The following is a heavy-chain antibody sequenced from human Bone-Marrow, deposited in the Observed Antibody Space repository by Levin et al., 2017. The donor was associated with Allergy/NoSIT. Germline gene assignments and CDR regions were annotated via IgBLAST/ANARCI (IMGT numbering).Heavy chain of an antibody. D-gene: IGHD3-22*01. J-gene: IGHJ3*02. CDR3: ARKGYFSGSADGFEI. CDR2: IDHTGSTM. CDR1: GFTFPNYA. V-gene: IGHV3-23*01. Sequence: GGSLRLSCAASGFTFPNYAMHWVRQAPGKGLEWVSLIDHTGSTMYYPDSVKGRFTVSRDNSKNMVYLQMNSLRAEDTALFYCARKGYFSGSADGFEIWGQGTMVTVSS.